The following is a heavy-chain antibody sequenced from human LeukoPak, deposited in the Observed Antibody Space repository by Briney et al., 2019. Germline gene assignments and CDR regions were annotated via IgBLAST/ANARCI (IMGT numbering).Heavy chain of an antibody. CDR3: AETRLLWFGEYDI. V-gene: IGHV3-66*01. Sequence: GGSLRLSCAASGFTVSSNYMSWVRQAPGKGLEWVSVIYSGGSTYYADSVKGRFTISRDNSKNTLYLQMNSLRAEDTAVYYCAETRLLWFGEYDIWGQGTMVTVSS. CDR2: IYSGGST. J-gene: IGHJ3*02. CDR1: GFTVSSNY. D-gene: IGHD3-10*01.